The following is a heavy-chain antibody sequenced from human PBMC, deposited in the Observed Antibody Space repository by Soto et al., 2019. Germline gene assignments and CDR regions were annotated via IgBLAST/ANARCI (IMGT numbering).Heavy chain of an antibody. D-gene: IGHD3-3*01. CDR3: ARGLRYDFWSGYYMYNWFDP. J-gene: IGHJ5*02. CDR1: GYTFTSYD. CDR2: MNPNSGNT. V-gene: IGHV1-8*01. Sequence: ASVKVSCKASGYTFTSYDINWARQATGQGLEWMGWMNPNSGNTGYAQKFQGRVTMTRNTSISTAYMELSSLRSEDTAVYYCARGLRYDFWSGYYMYNWFDPWGQGTLVTVSS.